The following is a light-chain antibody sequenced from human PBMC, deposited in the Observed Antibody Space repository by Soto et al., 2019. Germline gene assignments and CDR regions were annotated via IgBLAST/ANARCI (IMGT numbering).Light chain of an antibody. CDR1: QSISSY. J-gene: IGKJ1*01. V-gene: IGKV1-39*01. CDR2: AAS. Sequence: DIQMPQSPSSLSASVGDRVTITCRASQSISSYLNWYQQKPGKAPKLLIYAASSLQSGVPSRFSGSGSGTDFTLTISSLQPEDFATYYCQQSYSTPRTFGQVTKVEIK. CDR3: QQSYSTPRT.